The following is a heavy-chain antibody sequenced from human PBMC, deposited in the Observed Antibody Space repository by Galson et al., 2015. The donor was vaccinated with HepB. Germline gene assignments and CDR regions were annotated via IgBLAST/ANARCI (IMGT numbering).Heavy chain of an antibody. V-gene: IGHV3-74*01. CDR1: GFTFSSYW. CDR3: ARVFRRDGYNYDWYFDL. CDR2: INSDESST. D-gene: IGHD5-24*01. J-gene: IGHJ2*01. Sequence: SLRLSCAASGFTFSSYWMHWVRHAPGKGLVWVSRINSDESSTSYADSVKGRFTISRDNAKNTLYLQMNSLRAEDTAVYYCARVFRRDGYNYDWYFDLWGRGTLVTVSS.